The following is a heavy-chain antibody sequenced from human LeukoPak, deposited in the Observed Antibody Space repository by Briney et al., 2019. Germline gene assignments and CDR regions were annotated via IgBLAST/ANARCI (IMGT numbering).Heavy chain of an antibody. J-gene: IGHJ4*02. CDR1: GGSISSGGYS. D-gene: IGHD3-16*02. CDR3: ARGPGGYDYVWGSYRYTPPFDY. CDR2: INHSGST. Sequence: SETLSLTCAVSGGSISSGGYSWSWIRQPPGKGLEWIGEINHSGSTNYNPSLKSRVTISVDTSKNQFSLKLSSVTAADTAVYYCARGPGGYDYVWGSYRYTPPFDYWGQGTLVTVSS. V-gene: IGHV4-30-2*01.